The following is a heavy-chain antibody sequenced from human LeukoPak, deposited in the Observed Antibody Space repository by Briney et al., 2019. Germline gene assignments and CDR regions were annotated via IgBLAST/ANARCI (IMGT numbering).Heavy chain of an antibody. CDR1: GFSLSTSGVG. CDR3: AREILGGFNPGAY. CDR2: IHRSGSP. D-gene: IGHD1-14*01. Sequence: SGPTLVKPTQTLTLTCTFSGFSLSTSGVGVGWIRQPPGKGLEWIGEIHRSGSPNYNPSLQSRVTISIDRSRNQIALELSSVTAADTAVYYCAREILGGFNPGAYWGQGTLVTVSS. J-gene: IGHJ4*02. V-gene: IGHV4-39*06.